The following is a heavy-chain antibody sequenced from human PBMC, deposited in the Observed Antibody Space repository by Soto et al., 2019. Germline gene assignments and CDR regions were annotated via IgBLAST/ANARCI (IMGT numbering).Heavy chain of an antibody. J-gene: IGHJ5*02. CDR2: ISAYNGNT. CDR3: ASGQYYYDSSGLGFDP. Sequence: ASVKVSCKASGYTFTSYGISWVRQAPGQGLKWMGWISAYNGNTNYAQKLQGRVTMTTDTSTSTAYMELRSLRSDDTAVYYCASGQYYYDSSGLGFDPWGQGTLVTVSS. D-gene: IGHD3-22*01. V-gene: IGHV1-18*01. CDR1: GYTFTSYG.